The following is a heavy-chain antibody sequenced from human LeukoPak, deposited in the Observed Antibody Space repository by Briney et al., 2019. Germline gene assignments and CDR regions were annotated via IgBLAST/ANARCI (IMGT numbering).Heavy chain of an antibody. Sequence: TGGSLRLFCSASGFTFSGFGMHWVRQAPGKGLEWVAVIWYDGSEEYYADSVKGRFTISRDNSKNTLYLQMNSLRAEDTAVYYCARGSTMGNYYYYGMDVWGQGTTVTVSS. CDR1: GFTFSGFG. J-gene: IGHJ6*02. V-gene: IGHV3-33*01. CDR3: ARGSTMGNYYYYGMDV. D-gene: IGHD2-2*01. CDR2: IWYDGSEE.